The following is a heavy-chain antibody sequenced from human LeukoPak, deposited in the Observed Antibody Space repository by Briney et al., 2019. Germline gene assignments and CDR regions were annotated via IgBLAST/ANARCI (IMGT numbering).Heavy chain of an antibody. D-gene: IGHD3-22*01. CDR2: INPSGGST. CDR1: GYTFTSYY. CDR3: ARGRPVITMIVVASFDY. J-gene: IGHJ4*02. Sequence: ASVKVSCKASGYTFTSYYMHWVRQAPGQGLEWMGIINPSGGSTSYAQKFQGRVTMTRDTSTSTVYMELSSLRSEDTAVYYCARGRPVITMIVVASFDYWGQGTLVTVS. V-gene: IGHV1-46*01.